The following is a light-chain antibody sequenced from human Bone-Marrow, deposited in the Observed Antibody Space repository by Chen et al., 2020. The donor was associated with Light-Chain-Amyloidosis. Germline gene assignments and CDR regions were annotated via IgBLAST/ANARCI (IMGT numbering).Light chain of an antibody. CDR2: RDT. J-gene: IGLJ2*01. Sequence: SHELTQPPSVAVSPGQPARITCSGDDLPTKYAYCYQQKPGQAPVLVIHRDTERPSGSSERFSGSSSGTTATLTISGDQAEDEADYHCQSADSSGTYEVIFGGGTKLTVL. CDR3: QSADSSGTYEVI. CDR1: DLPTKY. V-gene: IGLV3-25*03.